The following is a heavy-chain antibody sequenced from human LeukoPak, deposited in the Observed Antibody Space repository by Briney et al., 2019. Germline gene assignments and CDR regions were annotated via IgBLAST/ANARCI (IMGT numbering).Heavy chain of an antibody. CDR3: ASEFGSTSRYNWFDP. CDR2: IIPILGIA. V-gene: IGHV1-69*04. J-gene: IGHJ5*02. D-gene: IGHD2-2*01. CDR1: GGTFSSYA. Sequence: ASVKVSCKASGGTFSSYAISWVRQAPGQGLEWMGKIIPILGIANYAQKFQGRVTITADKSTSTAYMELSSLRSEDTAVYYCASEFGSTSRYNWFDPWGQGTLVTVSS.